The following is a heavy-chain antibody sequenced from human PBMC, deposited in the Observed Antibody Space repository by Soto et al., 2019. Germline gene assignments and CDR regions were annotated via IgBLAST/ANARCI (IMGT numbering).Heavy chain of an antibody. D-gene: IGHD1-26*01. CDR2: INSNGGST. CDR3: VKDYMGGGDY. J-gene: IGHJ4*02. V-gene: IGHV3-64D*06. CDR1: GSTFRRCA. Sequence: EGSMRLSCPPSGSTFRRCAMNCIRHAPEKGLEYDSAINSNGGSTYYSDSVNGSFSLSRDNSKITLSPHMRSLSHEYTAVYYCVKDYMGGGDYWRQGTLGTVSS.